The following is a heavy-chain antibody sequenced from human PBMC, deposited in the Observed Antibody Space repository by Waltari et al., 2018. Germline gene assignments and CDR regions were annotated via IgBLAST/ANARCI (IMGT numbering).Heavy chain of an antibody. Sequence: EVQLVQSGAEVKKPGESLKISCKGSGYSFTSYWIGWVRQMPGKGLEWMGIINPGDSETRYSPAFQGQVTISADKSISTAYLQWSSLKASDTAMYYCARGILGYCSSTSCSFDYWGQGTLVTVSS. J-gene: IGHJ4*02. CDR1: GYSFTSYW. CDR2: INPGDSET. CDR3: ARGILGYCSSTSCSFDY. D-gene: IGHD2-2*01. V-gene: IGHV5-51*01.